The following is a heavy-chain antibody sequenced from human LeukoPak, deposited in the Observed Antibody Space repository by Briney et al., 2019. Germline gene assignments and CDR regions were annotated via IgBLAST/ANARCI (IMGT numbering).Heavy chain of an antibody. D-gene: IGHD5-12*01. CDR2: ISIISISGSTI. CDR1: GFTFSSYS. V-gene: IGHV3-48*02. J-gene: IGHJ4*02. CDR3: ARVGYDYMAPFDY. Sequence: GGSLRLSCAASGFTFSSYSMNWVRQAPGKGLEWVSYISIISISGSTIYYADSDKGRFTISRDNAKNSLYLQMNSLRDEDTAVYYCARVGYDYMAPFDYWGQGTLVTVSS.